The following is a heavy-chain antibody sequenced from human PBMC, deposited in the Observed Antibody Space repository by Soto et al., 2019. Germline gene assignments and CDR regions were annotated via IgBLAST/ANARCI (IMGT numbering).Heavy chain of an antibody. CDR2: IIPIFGTA. CDR3: ARDGGGSYYDSSGYYFSHFDY. CDR1: GGTFSSYA. D-gene: IGHD3-22*01. V-gene: IGHV1-69*01. J-gene: IGHJ4*02. Sequence: QVQLVQSGAEVKKPGSSVKVSCKASGGTFSSYAISWVRQAPGQGLEWMGGIIPIFGTANYAQKFQGRVTITADESTSTAYMGLSSLRSEDTAVYYCARDGGGSYYDSSGYYFSHFDYWGQGTLVTVSS.